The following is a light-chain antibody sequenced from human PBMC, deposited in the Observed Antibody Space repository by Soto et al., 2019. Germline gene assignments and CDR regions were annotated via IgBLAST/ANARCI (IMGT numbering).Light chain of an antibody. CDR3: QQYNSYWT. CDR2: DAS. Sequence: DNPMTPFPFPPSASVGDRVTITCRASQSISSWLAWYQQKPGKAPKLLIYDASSLESGVPSRFSGSGSGTEFTLTISSLQPDDFATYYCQQYNSYWTFGQGTKVDIK. V-gene: IGKV1-5*01. CDR1: QSISSW. J-gene: IGKJ1*01.